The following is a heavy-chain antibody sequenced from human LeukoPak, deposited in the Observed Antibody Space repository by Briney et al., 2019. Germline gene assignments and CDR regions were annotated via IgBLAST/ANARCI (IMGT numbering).Heavy chain of an antibody. CDR1: GGSISSYY. J-gene: IGHJ4*02. D-gene: IGHD3-10*01. V-gene: IGHV4-59*01. CDR2: VYYSGST. CDR3: ARSELLWFGGVNSGFDY. Sequence: SETLSLTCTVSGGSISSYYWSWIRQPPGKGLEWIGYVYYSGSTNYNPSLKSRVTISVDTSKNQFSLKLTSVTAADTAVYYCARSELLWFGGVNSGFDYWGQGTLVTVSS.